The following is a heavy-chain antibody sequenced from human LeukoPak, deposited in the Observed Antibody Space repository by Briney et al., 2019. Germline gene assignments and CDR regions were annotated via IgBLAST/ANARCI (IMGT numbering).Heavy chain of an antibody. D-gene: IGHD3-10*01. J-gene: IGHJ6*03. V-gene: IGHV1-2*02. CDR1: GGTFSTYA. CDR2: INPNSGGT. CDR3: ARDLASGFGDLSSYYMDV. Sequence: GASVKVSCKASGGTFSTYALSWVRQAPGQGLEWMGWINPNSGGTNYAQKFQGRVTMTRDTSISTAYMELSRLRSDDTAVYYCARDLASGFGDLSSYYMDVWGKGTTVTISS.